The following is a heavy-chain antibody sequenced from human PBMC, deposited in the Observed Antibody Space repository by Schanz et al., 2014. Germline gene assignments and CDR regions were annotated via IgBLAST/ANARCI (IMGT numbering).Heavy chain of an antibody. Sequence: VQLVESGGGLVQPGGSLRLSCAASGFTFSGNAMHWVRQAPGKGLEWVSNIPWNGAAIGYAGSVKGRFTISRDNAKNTLYLQMNSLRAEDTAVYYCARPALWFGDNCFDPWGQGTLVTVSS. D-gene: IGHD3-10*01. CDR1: GFTFSGNA. V-gene: IGHV3-9*01. CDR3: ARPALWFGDNCFDP. CDR2: IPWNGAAI. J-gene: IGHJ5*02.